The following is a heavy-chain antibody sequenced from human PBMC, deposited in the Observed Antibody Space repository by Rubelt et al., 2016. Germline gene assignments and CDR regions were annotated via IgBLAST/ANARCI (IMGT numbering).Heavy chain of an antibody. D-gene: IGHD6-13*01. V-gene: IGHV1-18*01. CDR3: ARQPWEYSSSWYYYYYGMDV. J-gene: IGHJ6*02. CDR2: ISAYNGNT. Sequence: MGWISAYNGNTNYAQKLQGRVTMTTDTSTSTAYMELRSLRSDDTAVYYCARQPWEYSSSWYYYYYGMDVWGQGTTVTVSS.